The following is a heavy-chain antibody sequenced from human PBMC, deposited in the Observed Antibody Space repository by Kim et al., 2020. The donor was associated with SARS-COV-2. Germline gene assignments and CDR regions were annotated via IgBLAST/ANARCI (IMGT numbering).Heavy chain of an antibody. CDR2: ISAYNGNT. D-gene: IGHD3-3*01. J-gene: IGHJ6*02. CDR1: GYTFTSYG. CDR3: ARESDDAFWSDNKVGDV. V-gene: IGHV1-18*04. Sequence: ASVKVSCKASGYTFTSYGISWVRQAPGQGLEWMGWISAYNGNTNYAQKLQGRVTMTTDTSTSTAYMELRSLRSDDTAVYYCARESDDAFWSDNKVGDVWGQGTTVTVSS.